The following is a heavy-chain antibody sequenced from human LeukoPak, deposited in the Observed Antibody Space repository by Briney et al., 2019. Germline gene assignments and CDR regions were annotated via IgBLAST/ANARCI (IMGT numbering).Heavy chain of an antibody. Sequence: SETLSLTCTVSGGSISSYYWSWIRQPPGKGLEWIGYIYYSGSTNYNPSLKSRVTISVDTSKNQFSLKLSSVTAADTAVYYCARSLYDYVWGVPRGFDYWGQGTLVTVSS. D-gene: IGHD3-16*01. V-gene: IGHV4-59*01. CDR3: ARSLYDYVWGVPRGFDY. J-gene: IGHJ4*02. CDR2: IYYSGST. CDR1: GGSISSYY.